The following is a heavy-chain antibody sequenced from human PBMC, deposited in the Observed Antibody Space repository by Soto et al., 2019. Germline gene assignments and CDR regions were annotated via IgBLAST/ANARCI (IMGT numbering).Heavy chain of an antibody. CDR1: GFTFSSYG. J-gene: IGHJ4*02. CDR3: ARGYGSGSLTFDY. Sequence: QVQLVESGGGVVQPGRSLRLSCAASGFTFSSYGMHWVRQAPGKGLEWVAGIWYDGSNKYYADSVKGRFTISRDNSKNTLYLQMNSLRAEDTAVYFCARGYGSGSLTFDYWGQGTLVTVSS. D-gene: IGHD3-10*01. CDR2: IWYDGSNK. V-gene: IGHV3-33*01.